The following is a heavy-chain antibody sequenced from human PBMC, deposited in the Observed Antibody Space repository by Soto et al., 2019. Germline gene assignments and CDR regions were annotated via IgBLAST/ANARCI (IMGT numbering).Heavy chain of an antibody. CDR1: GITFIDSS. V-gene: IGHV3-48*02. CDR2: ISGRGAAI. CDR3: ARPGEVSVCSFSLVF. Sequence: EVQLVESGGGLVQPGGSLRLSCAASGITFIDSSRKWLRQAPVKGLEWISFISGRGAAIYYADALKGRFIVSRDNAKNSLSFQMNSLRDDDTAVYYCARPGEVSVCSFSLVFWAKGNTVP. D-gene: IGHD2-8*01. J-gene: IGHJ6*03.